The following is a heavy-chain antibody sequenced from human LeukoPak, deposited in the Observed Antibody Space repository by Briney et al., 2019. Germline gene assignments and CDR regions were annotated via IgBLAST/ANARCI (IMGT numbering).Heavy chain of an antibody. Sequence: GGSLRLSCAASGFTFSDYYMSWIRQAPGKGLEWVAYISSSGSTIYYADSVKGRFTISRDNAKNSLYLQMNSLRAEDTAVYYCATAMIGLYYFDYWGQGTLVTVSS. V-gene: IGHV3-11*01. J-gene: IGHJ4*02. CDR1: GFTFSDYY. CDR3: ATAMIGLYYFDY. D-gene: IGHD3-22*01. CDR2: ISSSGSTI.